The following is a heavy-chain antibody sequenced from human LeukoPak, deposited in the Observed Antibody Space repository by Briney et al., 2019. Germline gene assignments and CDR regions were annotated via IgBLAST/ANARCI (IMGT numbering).Heavy chain of an antibody. CDR2: ITSNGDNT. Sequence: PGGSLRLSCAASGFTFSTYALHWVRQAPGKGLEYVSSITSNGDNTYYASSVEGRFTISRDNSKNTLYLEMGSLRTEDMAVYYCARDRMGVGDYWGQGTLVTVSS. CDR3: ARDRMGVGDY. CDR1: GFTFSTYA. J-gene: IGHJ4*02. D-gene: IGHD3-3*01. V-gene: IGHV3-64*01.